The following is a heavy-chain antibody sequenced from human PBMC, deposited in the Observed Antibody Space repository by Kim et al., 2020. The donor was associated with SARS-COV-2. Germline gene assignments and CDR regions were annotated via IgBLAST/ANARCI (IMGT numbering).Heavy chain of an antibody. CDR3: ARSTVTDAY. CDR2: IYTSGST. CDR1: GGSISSGSYY. D-gene: IGHD5-18*01. J-gene: IGHJ4*02. Sequence: SETLSLTCTVSGGSISSGSYYWSWIRQPAGKGLEWIGRIYTSGSTNYNPSLKSRVTISVDTSKNQFSLKLSSVTAADTAVYYCARSTVTDAYWGQGTLVTVSS. V-gene: IGHV4-61*02.